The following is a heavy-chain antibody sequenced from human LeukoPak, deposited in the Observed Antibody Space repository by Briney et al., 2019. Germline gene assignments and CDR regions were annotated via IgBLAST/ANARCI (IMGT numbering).Heavy chain of an antibody. D-gene: IGHD3-3*01. Sequence: SETLSLTCALYGGSFSGYYWSWIRQPPGKGLEWIGEINHSGSNNYNPPLKSRVTISVDTSKNQFSLKLSSVTAADTAVYYCARRARFWSGSYYFDYWGQGTLVTVSS. CDR2: INHSGSN. CDR1: GGSFSGYY. J-gene: IGHJ4*02. CDR3: ARRARFWSGSYYFDY. V-gene: IGHV4-34*01.